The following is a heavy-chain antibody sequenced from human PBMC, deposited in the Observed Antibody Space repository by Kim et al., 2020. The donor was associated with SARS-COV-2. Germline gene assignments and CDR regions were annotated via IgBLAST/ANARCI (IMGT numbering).Heavy chain of an antibody. CDR2: IRSKAYGGTT. V-gene: IGHV3-49*04. D-gene: IGHD3-22*01. CDR3: TRDPYPGYYYDSSGYGGL. Sequence: GGSLRLSCTASGFTFGDYAMSWVRRAPGQGLEWVGFIRSKAYGGTTEYAASVKGRFTISRDDSKSIAYLQMNSLKTEDTAVYYCTRDPYPGYYYDSSGYGGLWGQGTLVTVSS. CDR1: GFTFGDYA. J-gene: IGHJ4*02.